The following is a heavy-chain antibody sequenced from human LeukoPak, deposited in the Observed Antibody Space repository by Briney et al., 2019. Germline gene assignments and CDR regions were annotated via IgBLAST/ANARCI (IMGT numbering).Heavy chain of an antibody. Sequence: ASVKVSCKASGYTFTSYYMHWVRQAPGQGLEWMGIINPSGGSTSYAQKFQGRVTMTRDTSTSTVYMELSSLRSEDTAVYYYARDHPDSSGWYVGYNWFDPWGQGTLVTVSS. CDR1: GYTFTSYY. D-gene: IGHD6-19*01. J-gene: IGHJ5*02. V-gene: IGHV1-46*01. CDR2: INPSGGST. CDR3: ARDHPDSSGWYVGYNWFDP.